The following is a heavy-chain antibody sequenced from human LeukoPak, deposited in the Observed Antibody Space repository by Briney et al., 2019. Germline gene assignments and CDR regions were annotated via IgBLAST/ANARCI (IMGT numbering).Heavy chain of an antibody. V-gene: IGHV4-59*10. CDR3: ARHQQLVFDY. J-gene: IGHJ4*02. CDR2: IYTSGST. CDR1: GGSFSGYY. D-gene: IGHD6-13*01. Sequence: SETLSLTCAVYGGSFSGYYWSWIRQPAGKGLEWIGRIYTSGSTNYNPSLKSRVTMSVDTSKNQFSLKLSSVTAADTAVYYCARHQQLVFDYWGQGTLVTVSS.